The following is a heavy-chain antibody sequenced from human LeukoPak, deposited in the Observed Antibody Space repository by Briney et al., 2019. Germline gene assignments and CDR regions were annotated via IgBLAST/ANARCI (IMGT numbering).Heavy chain of an antibody. CDR3: ARVGGSSWYRVDYFDY. V-gene: IGHV3-48*03. J-gene: IGHJ4*02. Sequence: GGSLRLSCAASGFTFSSYEMNWVRQAPGKGLEWVSYISSSGSTIYYADSVKGRFTISRDNAKNSLYLQMNSLRAEDTAVYYCARVGGSSWYRVDYFDYWGQGTLVTVSS. D-gene: IGHD6-13*01. CDR2: ISSSGSTI. CDR1: GFTFSSYE.